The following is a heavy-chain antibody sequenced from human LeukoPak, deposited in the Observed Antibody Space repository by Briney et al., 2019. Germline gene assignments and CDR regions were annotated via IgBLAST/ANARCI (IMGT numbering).Heavy chain of an antibody. D-gene: IGHD1-26*01. CDR2: IKQDGSEK. V-gene: IGHV3-7*01. J-gene: IGHJ6*03. CDR3: ARVGAARYYYYYMDV. Sequence: GGSLRLSCAASGFTFSSYWLSWVRQAPGKGLEWVANIKQDGSEKYYVDSLKGRFTVSRDNAKNALYLQINSLRVGDTAVYYCARVGAARYYYYYMDVWGKGTTVTVSS. CDR1: GFTFSSYW.